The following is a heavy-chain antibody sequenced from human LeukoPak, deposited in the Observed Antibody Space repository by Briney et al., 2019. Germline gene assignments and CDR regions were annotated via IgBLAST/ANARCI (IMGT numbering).Heavy chain of an antibody. J-gene: IGHJ6*02. V-gene: IGHV3-21*01. Sequence: GGSLRLSCAASGFTFSSYSMNWVRQAPGKGLEWVSSISSSSSYIYYADSVKGRFTVSRDNAKNSLYLQMNSLRAEDTAVYYCARTRGADYKAYYYYGMDVWGQGTTVTVSS. CDR1: GFTFSSYS. D-gene: IGHD4-11*01. CDR2: ISSSSSYI. CDR3: ARTRGADYKAYYYYGMDV.